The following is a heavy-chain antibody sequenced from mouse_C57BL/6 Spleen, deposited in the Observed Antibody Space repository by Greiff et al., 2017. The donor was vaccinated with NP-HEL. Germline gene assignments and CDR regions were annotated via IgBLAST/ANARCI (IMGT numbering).Heavy chain of an antibody. J-gene: IGHJ2*01. CDR3: ARDNNGNYGNLDY. CDR1: GYTFTSYW. Sequence: VQLQQPGAELVRPGSSVKLSCKASGYTFTSYWMHWVKQRPIQGLEWIGNIDPSDSETHYNQKFKDKATLTVDKSSSTAYMQLSSLTSEDSAVYYGARDNNGNYGNLDYWGQGTTLTVSS. CDR2: IDPSDSET. V-gene: IGHV1-52*01. D-gene: IGHD2-1*01.